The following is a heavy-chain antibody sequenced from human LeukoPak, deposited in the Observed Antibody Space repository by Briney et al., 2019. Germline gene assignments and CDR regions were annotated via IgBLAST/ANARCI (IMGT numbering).Heavy chain of an antibody. D-gene: IGHD2-15*01. V-gene: IGHV3-21*06. CDR1: GFAFSSYS. Sequence: PGGSLRLSCAASGFAFSSYSMNWVRQAPRKGLEWVSSISSSSSYIYYADSVKGRFTISRDNAKNSLYLQMNSLRAEDTAVYYCARFGGGYGMDVWGQGTTVTVSS. CDR3: ARFGGGYGMDV. CDR2: ISSSSSYI. J-gene: IGHJ6*02.